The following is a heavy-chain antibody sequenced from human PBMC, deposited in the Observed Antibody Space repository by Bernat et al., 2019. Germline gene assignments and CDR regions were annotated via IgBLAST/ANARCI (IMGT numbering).Heavy chain of an antibody. J-gene: IGHJ6*02. Sequence: QVQLVLSGAEVKKPGASVKVSCKASGYTFTSYYMHWVRQAPGQGLEWMGIINPSGGSTSYAQKFQGRVTMTRDTSTSTVYMELSSLRSEDTAVYYCARDKGVGARYYGMDVWGQGTTVTVSS. CDR2: INPSGGST. V-gene: IGHV1-46*01. CDR1: GYTFTSYY. D-gene: IGHD1-26*01. CDR3: ARDKGVGARYYGMDV.